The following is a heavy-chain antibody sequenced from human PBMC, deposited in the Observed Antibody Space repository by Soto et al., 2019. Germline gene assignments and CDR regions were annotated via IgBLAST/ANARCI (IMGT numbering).Heavy chain of an antibody. D-gene: IGHD2-21*02. CDR3: AREEINCGGDCFFL. CDR1: GFTFSSYE. Sequence: EVQLVESGGDLVQPGGSLRLSCAASGFTFSSYEMNWVRQAPGRGLEWISYISSSGDLIYYADSVRGRFTVSRDSAKHSMYLQINSLRAEDTAVYYCAREEINCGGDCFFLWGQGTLVTVSS. V-gene: IGHV3-48*03. CDR2: ISSSGDLI. J-gene: IGHJ4*02.